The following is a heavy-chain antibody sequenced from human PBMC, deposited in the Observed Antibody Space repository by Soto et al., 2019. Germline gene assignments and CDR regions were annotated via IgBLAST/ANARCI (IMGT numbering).Heavy chain of an antibody. CDR2: IYYSGST. D-gene: IGHD6-13*01. CDR3: ARRGSSSWYGY. V-gene: IGHV4-39*01. J-gene: IGHJ4*02. CDR1: GGSISSSSYY. Sequence: QLQLQESGPGLVKPSEILSLTCTVSGGSISSSSYYWGWIRQPPGKGLEWIGSIYYSGSTYYNPSLKSRVTISVTTSKHQFTLKLSSVTAADTAVYYCARRGSSSWYGYWGQGTLVTVSS.